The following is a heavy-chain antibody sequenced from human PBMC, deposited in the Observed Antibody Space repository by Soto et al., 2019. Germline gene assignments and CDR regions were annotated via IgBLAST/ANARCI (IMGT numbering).Heavy chain of an antibody. D-gene: IGHD6-19*01. CDR1: GGSISNYY. Sequence: PSETLSLTCTVSGGSISNYYWSWIRQPPGKGLEWIGYIYYSGSTNYNPSLKSRVTISVDTSKNQFSLKLSSVTAADTAVYYCARLTQYSSGWDFDYWGQGTLVTVSS. CDR3: ARLTQYSSGWDFDY. V-gene: IGHV4-59*08. J-gene: IGHJ4*02. CDR2: IYYSGST.